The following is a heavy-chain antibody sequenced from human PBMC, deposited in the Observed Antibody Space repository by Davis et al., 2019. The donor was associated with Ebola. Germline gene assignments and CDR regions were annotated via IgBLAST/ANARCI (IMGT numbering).Heavy chain of an antibody. CDR3: ARDTGNNMPFDY. V-gene: IGHV1-18*01. Sequence: AASVKVSCKASGYTFTSYGISWVRQAPGQGLEWMGWISAYNGNTNYAQKLQGRVTMTTDTSTSTAYMELISLRSEDTAVYYCARDTGNNMPFDYWGQGTLVTVSS. CDR1: GYTFTSYG. D-gene: IGHD2-2*01. J-gene: IGHJ4*02. CDR2: ISAYNGNT.